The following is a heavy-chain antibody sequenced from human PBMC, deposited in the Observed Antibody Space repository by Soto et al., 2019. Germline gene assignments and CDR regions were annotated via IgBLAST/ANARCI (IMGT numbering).Heavy chain of an antibody. CDR1: GASFSGYY. CDR2: INHSGST. CDR3: ARTSRFDY. V-gene: IGHV4-34*01. D-gene: IGHD6-6*01. J-gene: IGHJ4*02. Sequence: SETLSLTCAVYGASFSGYYSSWIRQPPGKGLEWIGQINHSGSTNYNPSLKSRVTMSVDTSKNQFSLKLSSVTAADTAVYYCARTSRFDYWGQGTLVTVSS.